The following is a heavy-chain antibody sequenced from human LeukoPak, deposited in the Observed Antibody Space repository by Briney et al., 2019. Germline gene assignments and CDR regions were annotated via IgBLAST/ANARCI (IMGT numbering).Heavy chain of an antibody. CDR1: GGSFSGYY. Sequence: SETLSLTCAVYGGSFSGYYWSWIRQPPGKGLEWIGEINHSGSTNYNPSLKSRVTISVDTSKNQFSLKLSSVTAADTVVYYCARDLGNTLRYFDLWGRGTLVTVSS. CDR2: INHSGST. V-gene: IGHV4-34*01. J-gene: IGHJ2*01. D-gene: IGHD2-2*02. CDR3: ARDLGNTLRYFDL.